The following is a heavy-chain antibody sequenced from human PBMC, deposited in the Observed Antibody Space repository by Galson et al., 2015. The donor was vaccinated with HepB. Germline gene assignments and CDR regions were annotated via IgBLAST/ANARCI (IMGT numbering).Heavy chain of an antibody. CDR3: VKEGSWFGGDWFDP. CDR1: GFIFRHRA. D-gene: IGHD3-3*01. Sequence: SLRLSCAGSGFIFRHRAMAWIRQAPGKGLAWVSGINGRGSTRSYSDAVKGRFSISRDNSKDTVFLQMDNLRAEDTAVYYCVKEGSWFGGDWFDPWGQGALVTV. V-gene: IGHV3-23*01. J-gene: IGHJ5*02. CDR2: INGRGSTR.